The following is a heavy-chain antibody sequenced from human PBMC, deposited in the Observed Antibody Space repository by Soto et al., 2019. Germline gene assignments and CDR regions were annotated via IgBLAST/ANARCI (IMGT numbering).Heavy chain of an antibody. J-gene: IGHJ2*01. V-gene: IGHV4-39*01. CDR1: GGSISSSSYY. D-gene: IGHD3-22*01. CDR2: IYYSGST. CDR3: ARRRMGIDVSSWYFDL. Sequence: SETLSLTCTVSGGSISSSSYYWGWIRQPPGKGLEWIGSIYYSGSTYYNPSLKSRVTISVDTSKNQFSLKLSSVTAADTAVYYCARRRMGIDVSSWYFDLWGRGTLVTVSS.